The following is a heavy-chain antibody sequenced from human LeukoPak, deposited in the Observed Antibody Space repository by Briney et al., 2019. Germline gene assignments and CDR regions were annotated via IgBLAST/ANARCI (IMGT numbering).Heavy chain of an antibody. CDR3: ASKDFWSGYRH. V-gene: IGHV3-21*01. J-gene: IGHJ4*02. CDR2: ISSSSSYI. D-gene: IGHD3-3*01. Sequence: GGSLRLSCAASGFTFSSYSMNWVRQAPGKGLEWVSSISSSSSYIYYADSVKGQFTISRDNAKNSLYLQMNSLRAEDTAVYYCASKDFWSGYRHWGQGTLVTVSS. CDR1: GFTFSSYS.